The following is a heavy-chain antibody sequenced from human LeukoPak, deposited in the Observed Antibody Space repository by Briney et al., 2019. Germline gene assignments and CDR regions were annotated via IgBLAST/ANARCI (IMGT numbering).Heavy chain of an antibody. CDR2: INHSGST. CDR3: ARHTRGDIAAAGTGYYYGMDV. V-gene: IGHV4-34*01. Sequence: PSETLSLTCAVYGVSFSGYYWSWIRQPPGKGLEWIGEINHSGSTNYNPSLKSRVTISVDTSKNQFSLKLSSVTAADTAVYCCARHTRGDIAAAGTGYYYGMDVWGQGTTVTVSS. CDR1: GVSFSGYY. D-gene: IGHD6-13*01. J-gene: IGHJ6*02.